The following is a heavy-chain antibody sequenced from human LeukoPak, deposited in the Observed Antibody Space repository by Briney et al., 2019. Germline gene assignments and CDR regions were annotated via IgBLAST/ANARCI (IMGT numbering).Heavy chain of an antibody. CDR3: ARVVVITGTDYFDY. V-gene: IGHV3-53*01. CDR2: IYRDGST. D-gene: IGHD2-21*01. CDR1: GLTVGNNY. J-gene: IGHJ4*02. Sequence: GGSLRLSCAVSGLTVGNNYMGWVRQAPGKGLEWLSIIYRDGSTYYANSVEGRFTISRDNSKNTLYLHINSLRAEDTAVYYCARVVVITGTDYFDYWGQGTLVTVSS.